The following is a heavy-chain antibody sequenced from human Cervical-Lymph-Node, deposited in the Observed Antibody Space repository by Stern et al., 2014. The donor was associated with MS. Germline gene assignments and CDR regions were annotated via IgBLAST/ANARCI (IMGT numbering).Heavy chain of an antibody. CDR2: ISSSGTTT. CDR1: GFTFSDYY. V-gene: IGHV3-11*01. CDR3: ARDSNLDAFDI. D-gene: IGHD4-11*01. Sequence: VQLEESGGGLVQPGGSLRLSCAASGFTFSDYYVSWIRQAPGKGLEWLSFISSSGTTTYYADSVKGRFTISRDNAENSLYLQMNSLRAEDTAMYYCARDSNLDAFDIWGQGTMVTVSS. J-gene: IGHJ3*02.